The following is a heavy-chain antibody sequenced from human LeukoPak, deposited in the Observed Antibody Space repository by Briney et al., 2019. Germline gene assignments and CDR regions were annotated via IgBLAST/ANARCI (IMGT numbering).Heavy chain of an antibody. CDR3: ARGSPLNIVVVVAATRRHGYFDL. CDR2: INHSGST. V-gene: IGHV4-34*01. CDR1: GGSFSGYY. Sequence: PSETLSLTRAVYGGSFSGYYWSWIRQPPGKGLEWIGEINHSGSTNYNPSLKSRVTISVDTSKNQFSLKLSSVTAADTAVYYCARGSPLNIVVVVAATRRHGYFDLWGRGTLVTVSS. J-gene: IGHJ2*01. D-gene: IGHD2-15*01.